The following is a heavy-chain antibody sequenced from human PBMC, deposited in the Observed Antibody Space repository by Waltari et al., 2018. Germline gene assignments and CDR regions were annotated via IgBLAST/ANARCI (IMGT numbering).Heavy chain of an antibody. V-gene: IGHV3-48*03. J-gene: IGHJ5*02. CDR3: AGWVTYTSDWHGSLAP. CDR1: GFTFSSFE. CDR2: INRNGDTV. D-gene: IGHD6-19*01. Sequence: EVQLVESGGGLVQPGGSLRLSCAAPGFTFSSFEMNWVRQAPGKGLEWISYINRNGDTVYYADSVRGRLTISRDNAKNSLYLQMNTLRPEDTAIYYCAGWVTYTSDWHGSLAPWGQGTLVTVSS.